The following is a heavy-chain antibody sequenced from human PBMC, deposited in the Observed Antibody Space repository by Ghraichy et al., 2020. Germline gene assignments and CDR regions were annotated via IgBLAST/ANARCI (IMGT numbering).Heavy chain of an antibody. CDR3: TRMYRFNHGYYEDY. V-gene: IGHV3-72*01. CDR2: SRDKANSYTT. D-gene: IGHD1-26*01. Sequence: GGSLRLSCAASGFTFSDHYMDWVRQAPGKGLEWVGRSRDKANSYTTVYAPSVQGRFTISRDDSKNSLSLQMNSLKTEDTAVYYCTRMYRFNHGYYEDYWGQGTLVTVSS. J-gene: IGHJ4*02. CDR1: GFTFSDHY.